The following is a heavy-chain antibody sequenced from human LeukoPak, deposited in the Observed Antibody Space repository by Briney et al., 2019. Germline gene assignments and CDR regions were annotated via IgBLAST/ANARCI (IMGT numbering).Heavy chain of an antibody. CDR2: MNPNSGNT. J-gene: IGHJ5*02. Sequence: VKVSCXASGXTFTSYDINWVRQATGQGREGMGWMNPNSGNTGYAQTFQGTVTMTRNTSISTAYMELSSLRSEDTAVYYCARGLQLGFDPWGQGTLVTVSS. CDR3: ARGLQLGFDP. V-gene: IGHV1-8*01. D-gene: IGHD6-6*01. CDR1: GXTFTSYD.